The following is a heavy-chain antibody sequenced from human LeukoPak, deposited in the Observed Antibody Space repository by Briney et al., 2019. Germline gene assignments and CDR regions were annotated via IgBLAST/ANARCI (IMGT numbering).Heavy chain of an antibody. CDR2: TNPKSGGT. CDR3: ARGYYGSGSSDT. J-gene: IGHJ5*02. V-gene: IGHV1-2*02. Sequence: ASVKVSCTASVYTFSGYYMHSVRQAPGQGLEWMGWTNPKSGGTNYAQKFQGRVSMTRDTSITTTYMELSRLRSDDTAMYYCARGYYGSGSSDTWGQGTLVTVSS. CDR1: VYTFSGYY. D-gene: IGHD3-10*01.